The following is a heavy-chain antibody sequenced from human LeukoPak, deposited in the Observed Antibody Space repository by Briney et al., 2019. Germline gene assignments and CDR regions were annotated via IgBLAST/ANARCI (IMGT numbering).Heavy chain of an antibody. CDR1: GFTFSSYA. CDR2: ISYDGSNK. J-gene: IGHJ4*02. CDR3: ARAHSLEWLIFSRGRGYYFDY. V-gene: IGHV3-30-3*01. D-gene: IGHD3-3*01. Sequence: GRSLRLSCAASGFTFSSYAMHWVRQAPGKGLEWVAVISYDGSNKYYADSVKGRFTISRDNSKNTLYLQMNSLRAEDTAVYYCARAHSLEWLIFSRGRGYYFDYWGQGTLVTVSS.